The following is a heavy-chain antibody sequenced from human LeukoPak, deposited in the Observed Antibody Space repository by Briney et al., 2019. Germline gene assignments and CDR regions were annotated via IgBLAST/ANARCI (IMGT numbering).Heavy chain of an antibody. V-gene: IGHV4-39*01. Sequence: XXXCTXXGGSXSXXSYXWXXXXXXXGXXXXXXXXXYYSGSTYYNPSLKGRVTISVDTSKNQFSLKLSSVTAADTAVYYCARHRYDQILYYYYYYMDVWGKGTTVTVSS. CDR2: XYYSGST. J-gene: IGHJ6*03. CDR1: GGSXSXXSYX. CDR3: ARHRYDQILYYYYYYMDV. D-gene: IGHD3-22*01.